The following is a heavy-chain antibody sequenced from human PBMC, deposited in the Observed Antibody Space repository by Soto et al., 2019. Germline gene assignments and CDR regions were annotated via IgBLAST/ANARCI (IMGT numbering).Heavy chain of an antibody. J-gene: IGHJ4*02. D-gene: IGHD6-19*01. Sequence: SETLSLTCAVSGGSIISLNWWSWVRQPPGEGLQWIGQIHHSGSANYNPSLKSRVTISVHTSNSQFSLELSSVTAADTAVYYCARGLITGSHYSGGWYYFDSWGQGTQVTVSS. CDR1: GGSIISLNW. CDR3: ARGLITGSHYSGGWYYFDS. V-gene: IGHV4-4*02. CDR2: IHHSGSA.